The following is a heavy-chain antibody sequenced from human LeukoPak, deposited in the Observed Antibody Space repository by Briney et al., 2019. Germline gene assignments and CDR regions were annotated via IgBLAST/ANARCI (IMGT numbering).Heavy chain of an antibody. CDR2: IKSKTDGGTT. D-gene: IGHD6-19*01. Sequence: GSLRLSCAASGFTFSNAWMNWVRQAPGKGLEWVGRIKSKTDGGTTDYAAPVKGRFTISRDDSKNTLYLQMNSLRAEDTAVYYCARSRSGTAVAATVDVWGQGTTVTVSS. V-gene: IGHV3-15*07. CDR3: ARSRSGTAVAATVDV. J-gene: IGHJ6*02. CDR1: GFTFSNAW.